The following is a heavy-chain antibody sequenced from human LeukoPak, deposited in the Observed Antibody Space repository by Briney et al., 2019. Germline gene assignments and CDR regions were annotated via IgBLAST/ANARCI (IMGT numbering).Heavy chain of an antibody. V-gene: IGHV3-72*01. CDR2: TRNKANSYTT. Sequence: GGSLRLSCAASGFTLSDHYMDWVRQAPGKGLEWVGRTRNKANSYTTEYAASVKGRFTISGDDSKNSLYLQMNSLRAEDTAIYYCAKYGGHSSGFDYWGQGTLVTVSS. J-gene: IGHJ4*02. D-gene: IGHD4-23*01. CDR1: GFTLSDHY. CDR3: AKYGGHSSGFDY.